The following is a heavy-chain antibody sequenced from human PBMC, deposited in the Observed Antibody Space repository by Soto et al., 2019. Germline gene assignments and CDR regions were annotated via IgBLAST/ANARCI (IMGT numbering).Heavy chain of an antibody. CDR1: GFTFSSYA. CDR3: AKKKPVADYYYYGLHV. J-gene: IGHJ6*02. V-gene: IGHV3-23*05. CDR2: IFSGGRRT. Sequence: GGSLRLSCAASGFTFSSYAMTWVRQAPGKGPEWVSSIFSGGRRTYYADSVKGRFTISRDNSQNTLYLQMNNLTAEDTAIYYCAKKKPVADYYYYGLHVWGRGTTVTVSS.